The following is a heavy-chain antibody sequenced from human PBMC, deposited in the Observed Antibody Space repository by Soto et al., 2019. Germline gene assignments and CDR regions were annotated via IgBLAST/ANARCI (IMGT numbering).Heavy chain of an antibody. V-gene: IGHV3-48*02. CDR1: GFTFSSYS. Sequence: EVQLVESGGGLVQPGGSLRLSCAASGFTFSSYSMNWVRQAPGKGLEWVSYISSSSSTIYYADSVKGRFTISRDNAKNSLDLQMNSLRDEDTAGYYCARHLRQQLVYYYYGMDVWGQGTTVTVSS. J-gene: IGHJ6*02. D-gene: IGHD6-13*01. CDR3: ARHLRQQLVYYYYGMDV. CDR2: ISSSSSTI.